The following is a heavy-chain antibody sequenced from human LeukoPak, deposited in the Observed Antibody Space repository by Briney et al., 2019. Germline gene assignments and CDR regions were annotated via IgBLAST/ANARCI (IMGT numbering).Heavy chain of an antibody. CDR2: VYHSGST. CDR3: ARGRDGYNLDAFDI. V-gene: IGHV4-4*02. J-gene: IGHJ3*02. Sequence: PSGTLSLTCAVSGGSISSSYWWSWVRQPPGKGLEWIGEVYHSGSTYYNPSLKSRVTISVDTSKNQSSLKLSSVTAADTAVYYCARGRDGYNLDAFDIWGQGTMVTVSS. D-gene: IGHD5-24*01. CDR1: GGSISSSYW.